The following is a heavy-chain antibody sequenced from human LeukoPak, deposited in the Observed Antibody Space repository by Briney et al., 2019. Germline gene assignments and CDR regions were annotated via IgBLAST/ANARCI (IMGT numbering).Heavy chain of an antibody. J-gene: IGHJ3*02. D-gene: IGHD3-3*01. Sequence: SETLSLTCAVYGGSFSSYYWSWIRQPPGKGLEWIGYIYYSGSTNYNPSLKSRVTISVDTSKNQFSLKLSSVTAADTAVYYCARGSYDFWSGYYVSNAFDIWGQGTMVTVSS. CDR1: GGSFSSYY. CDR2: IYYSGST. CDR3: ARGSYDFWSGYYVSNAFDI. V-gene: IGHV4-59*01.